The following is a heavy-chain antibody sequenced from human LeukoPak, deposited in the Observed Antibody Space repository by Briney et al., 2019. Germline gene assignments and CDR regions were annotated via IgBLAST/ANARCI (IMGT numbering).Heavy chain of an antibody. D-gene: IGHD3-22*01. Sequence: ASVKVSCKASGYIFTSYGISWVRQAPGQGLEWMGWISVYNGNTNYPQRLQGRVTITTDTSTTTAYMELRSLGSDEPAVYYCARDINGYYYDRHGYYTTDLWGQGTLVTVSS. CDR1: GYIFTSYG. J-gene: IGHJ5*02. V-gene: IGHV1-18*01. CDR3: ARDINGYYYDRHGYYTTDL. CDR2: ISVYNGNT.